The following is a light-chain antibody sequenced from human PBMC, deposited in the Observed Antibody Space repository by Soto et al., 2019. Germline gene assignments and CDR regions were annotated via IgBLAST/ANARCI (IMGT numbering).Light chain of an antibody. CDR2: GAS. V-gene: IGKV3-20*01. Sequence: EIVLTQSPGTLSLSPGERATLSCRASQSVSSSYLAWYQQKPGQAPRLLIYGASSRATGIPDRFSGSGSGTHFPLTISTLEPEAFAVYYCQKYGSSPLTFGGGTKVEIK. CDR3: QKYGSSPLT. CDR1: QSVSSSY. J-gene: IGKJ4*01.